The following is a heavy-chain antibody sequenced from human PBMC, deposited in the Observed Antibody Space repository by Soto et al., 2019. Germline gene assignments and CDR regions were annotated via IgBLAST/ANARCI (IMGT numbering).Heavy chain of an antibody. CDR3: ATNYAYYYYYGMDV. CDR1: GASIKSYY. J-gene: IGHJ6*02. Sequence: SETLSLTCSVSGASIKSYYWAWIRQPAGKGLEWIGRIFASGTTNYNPSLRSRVTISVDTSKNQFSLKLSSVTAADTAVYYCATNYAYYYYYGMDVWGQGTTVTVSS. V-gene: IGHV4-4*07. CDR2: IFASGTT. D-gene: IGHD4-4*01.